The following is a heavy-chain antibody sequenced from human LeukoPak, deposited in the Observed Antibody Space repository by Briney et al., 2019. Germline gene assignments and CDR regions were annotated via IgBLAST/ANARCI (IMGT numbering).Heavy chain of an antibody. V-gene: IGHV3-7*01. D-gene: IGHD4-17*01. CDR1: GFTFSNYW. J-gene: IGHJ4*02. Sequence: GGSLRLSCAASGFTFSNYWMSWVRQAPGKGLEWVGNIKQDGSEKYYVDSVKGRFTISRDNSKNTLYLQMNSLRAEDTAVYYCAKVLFDYGDLYDYWGQGTLVTVSS. CDR3: AKVLFDYGDLYDY. CDR2: IKQDGSEK.